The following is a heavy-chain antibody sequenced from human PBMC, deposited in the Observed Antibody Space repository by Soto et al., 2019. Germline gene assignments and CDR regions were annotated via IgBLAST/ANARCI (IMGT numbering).Heavy chain of an antibody. CDR2: ISFNGDEK. V-gene: IGHV3-30*03. Sequence: SGGSLRLSCAASGFTFRRYAMHWVRQAPGKGLEWVAVISFNGDEKYYADSVKGRFSISRDNSKDTLSLQMNSLRIDDTALYFCAREDWSAYHRDFWGQGALVTVSS. D-gene: IGHD3-3*01. J-gene: IGHJ4*02. CDR1: GFTFRRYA. CDR3: AREDWSAYHRDF.